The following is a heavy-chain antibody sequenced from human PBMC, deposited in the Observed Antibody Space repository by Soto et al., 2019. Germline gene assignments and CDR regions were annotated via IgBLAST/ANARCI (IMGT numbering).Heavy chain of an antibody. V-gene: IGHV1-69*14. CDR3: VRVVAIPGSPDN. J-gene: IGHJ4*02. D-gene: IGHD2-15*01. Sequence: QVQLVQSGAEVRQPASSVKVSCKTSGATFSSYAITWVRQAPGQGLEWMGGIVPTVDTSTYAQKFQGRVTIPAEKSTNTVYMGLSSLRSDDTAVFYCVRVVAIPGSPDNWGQGTLVTVSS. CDR1: GATFSSYA. CDR2: IVPTVDTS.